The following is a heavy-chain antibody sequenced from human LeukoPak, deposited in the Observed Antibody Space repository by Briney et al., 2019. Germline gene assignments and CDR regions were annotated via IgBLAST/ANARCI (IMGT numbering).Heavy chain of an antibody. CDR3: ARHGYCSGGSCPNWFDP. Sequence: SETLSLTCTVSGGSISSSSYYWGWVRQPPGKGLDWIGSIYYSGSTYYNPSLKSRVTISVDTSKNQFSLKLSSVTAADTAVYYCARHGYCSGGSCPNWFDPWGQGTLVTVSS. J-gene: IGHJ5*02. CDR1: GGSISSSSYY. CDR2: IYYSGST. V-gene: IGHV4-39*01. D-gene: IGHD2-15*01.